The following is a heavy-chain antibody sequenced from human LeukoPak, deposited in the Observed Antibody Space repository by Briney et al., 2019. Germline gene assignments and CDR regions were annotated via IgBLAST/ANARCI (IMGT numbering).Heavy chain of an antibody. V-gene: IGHV4-59*11. CDR3: ARMVARFYYMDV. CDR1: GGSISSHY. J-gene: IGHJ6*03. Sequence: SETLSLTCTVSGGSISSHYWSWIRQPPGKGLEWIGYIYYSGSTNYSPSLKSRVTISVDTSKNQFSLKLSSVTAADTAVYYCARMVARFYYMDVWAKGPRSPSP. D-gene: IGHD3-10*01. CDR2: IYYSGST.